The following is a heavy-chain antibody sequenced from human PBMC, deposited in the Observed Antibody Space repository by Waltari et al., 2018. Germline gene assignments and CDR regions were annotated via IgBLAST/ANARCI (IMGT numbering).Heavy chain of an antibody. J-gene: IGHJ4*02. CDR1: GFTFSNYA. CDR2: ITVSDAT. V-gene: IGHV3-23*01. D-gene: IGHD1-20*01. Sequence: EVQLLESGGGLVLPGGSLRLSCAASGFTFSNYAINWVRQAPGTGLEVVSAITVSDATYYTDSVKGRFTISRDTSKNTVYLQMNNLRADDTAVYYCAKPFYNWDDPLHSWGQGTLVTVSS. CDR3: AKPFYNWDDPLHS.